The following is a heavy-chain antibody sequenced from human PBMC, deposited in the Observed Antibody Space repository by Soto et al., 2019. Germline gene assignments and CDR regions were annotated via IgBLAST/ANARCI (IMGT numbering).Heavy chain of an antibody. D-gene: IGHD2-21*02. J-gene: IGHJ6*02. V-gene: IGHV2-5*02. Sequence: QITLKESGPTLVKPTQTLTLTCSVSGFSLNTGGLGVGWIRQPPGKALEWLALIYWDDDKRYSPSLRNRLSISKDTSKNLVMFTMTDTDHVDTATYYSIHSRGSGDCLRSYSSHYYCGLDVWGQGTTVTVSS. CDR2: IYWDDDK. CDR1: GFSLNTGGLG. CDR3: IHSRGSGDCLRSYSSHYYCGLDV.